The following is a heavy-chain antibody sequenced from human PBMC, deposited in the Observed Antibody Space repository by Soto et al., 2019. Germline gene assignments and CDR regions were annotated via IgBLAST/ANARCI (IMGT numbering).Heavy chain of an antibody. Sequence: EVQLLESGGGLIEPGGSLRLSCTGSQFTFSNYNMNWVRQAPGKGLEWVSHISGSSIYIHYADSVRGRFTISRDNAKNSVYLQMDSLRVEDTAVYYCAREGALKPFSSWGQGALVTVSS. V-gene: IGHV3-21*02. CDR2: ISGSSIYI. CDR1: QFTFSNYN. J-gene: IGHJ5*02. CDR3: AREGALKPFSS.